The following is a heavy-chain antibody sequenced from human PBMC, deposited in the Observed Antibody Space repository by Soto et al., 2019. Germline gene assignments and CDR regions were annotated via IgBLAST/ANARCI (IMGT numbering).Heavy chain of an antibody. J-gene: IGHJ4*02. V-gene: IGHV1-18*01. Sequence: ASVKVSCKASGYTFTSYGISWVRQAPGQGLEWMGWISAYNGNTNYAQKLQGRVTMTTDTSTSTAYMELRSLRSDDTAVYYCARAPLLNVDIVATDGLEYWGQGTLVTVSS. D-gene: IGHD5-12*01. CDR2: ISAYNGNT. CDR1: GYTFTSYG. CDR3: ARAPLLNVDIVATDGLEY.